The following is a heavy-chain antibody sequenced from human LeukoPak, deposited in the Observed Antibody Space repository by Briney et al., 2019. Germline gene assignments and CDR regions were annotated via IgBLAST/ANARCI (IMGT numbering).Heavy chain of an antibody. CDR2: IYYSGST. D-gene: IGHD3-9*01. CDR3: ARGDFLTGYPIDY. CDR1: GGSVSSGSYY. Sequence: SETLSLTCTVSGGSVSSGSYYWSWIRQPPGKGLEWIGYIYYSGSTNYNPSLKSRVTISVDTSKNQFSLKLSSVTAADTAVYYCARGDFLTGYPIDYWGQGTPVTVSS. V-gene: IGHV4-61*01. J-gene: IGHJ4*02.